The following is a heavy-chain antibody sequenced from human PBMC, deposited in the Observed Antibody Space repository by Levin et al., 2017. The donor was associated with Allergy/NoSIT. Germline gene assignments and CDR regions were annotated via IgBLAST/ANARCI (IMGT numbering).Heavy chain of an antibody. J-gene: IGHJ6*03. Sequence: PWASVKVSCKASGYTFTSYYMHWVRQAPGQGLEWMGIINPSGGSTSYAQKFQGRVTMTRDTSTSTVYMELSSLRSEDTAVYYCARGGGSHYYYYYMDVWGKGTTVTVSS. CDR1: GYTFTSYY. V-gene: IGHV1-46*01. CDR3: ARGGGSHYYYYYMDV. CDR2: INPSGGST. D-gene: IGHD3-10*01.